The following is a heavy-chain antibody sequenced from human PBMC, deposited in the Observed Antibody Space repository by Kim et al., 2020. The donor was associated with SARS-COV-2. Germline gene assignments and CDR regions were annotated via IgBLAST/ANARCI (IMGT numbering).Heavy chain of an antibody. D-gene: IGHD1-26*01. V-gene: IGHV1-18*01. J-gene: IGHJ5*02. Sequence: ASVKVSCKASGYTFTSYGISWVRQAPGQGLEWMGWISAYNGNTNYAQKLQGRVTMTTDTSTSTAYMELRSLRSDDTAVYYCARDPYSGSTTLWFDPWGQGTLVTVSS. CDR2: ISAYNGNT. CDR1: GYTFTSYG. CDR3: ARDPYSGSTTLWFDP.